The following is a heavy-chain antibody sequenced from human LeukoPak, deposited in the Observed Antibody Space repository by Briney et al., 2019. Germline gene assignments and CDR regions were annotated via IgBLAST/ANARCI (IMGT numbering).Heavy chain of an antibody. J-gene: IGHJ4*02. Sequence: GASVKVSCKASGGTFSSYAISWVRQAPGQGLEWMGGIIPIFGTANYAQKFQGRVTITADESTSTAYMELSSLRSEDTAVYYCAREEGYYSGSYHLDYWGQGTLVTVSS. D-gene: IGHD1-26*01. CDR3: AREEGYYSGSYHLDY. CDR2: IIPIFGTA. V-gene: IGHV1-69*13. CDR1: GGTFSSYA.